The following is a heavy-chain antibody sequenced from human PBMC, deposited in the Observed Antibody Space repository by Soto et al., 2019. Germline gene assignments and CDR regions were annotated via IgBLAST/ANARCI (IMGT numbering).Heavy chain of an antibody. Sequence: GGSLRLSCAASGFTVSSNYMSWVRQAPGKGLEWVSVIYSGGSTYYADSVKGRFTISRHNSKNTLYLQMNSLRAEDTAVYYCARESHLIAAAGTVDYWGQGTLVTVSS. CDR3: ARESHLIAAAGTVDY. V-gene: IGHV3-53*04. CDR2: IYSGGST. J-gene: IGHJ4*02. D-gene: IGHD6-13*01. CDR1: GFTVSSNY.